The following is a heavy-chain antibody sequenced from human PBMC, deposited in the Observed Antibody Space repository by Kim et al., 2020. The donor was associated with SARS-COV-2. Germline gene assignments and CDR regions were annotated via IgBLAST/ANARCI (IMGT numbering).Heavy chain of an antibody. J-gene: IGHJ4*02. Sequence: ATKFQGRVTMTEETSTDTAYMELSSLRSEDTAVYYCATGPGFLEWLDLDYWGQGTLVTVSS. D-gene: IGHD3-3*01. V-gene: IGHV1-24*01. CDR3: ATGPGFLEWLDLDY.